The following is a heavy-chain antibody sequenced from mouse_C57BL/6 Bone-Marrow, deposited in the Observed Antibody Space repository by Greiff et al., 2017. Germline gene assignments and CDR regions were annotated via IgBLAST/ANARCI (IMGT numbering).Heavy chain of an antibody. CDR2: IDPENGDT. CDR1: GFNIKDDY. CDR3: TTDYYGSSYRGYYAMDY. D-gene: IGHD1-1*01. V-gene: IGHV14-4*01. Sequence: DVQLQESGAELVRPGASVKLSCTASGFNIKDDYMHWVKQRPEQGLEWIGWIDPENGDTDYASKFQGKATITADTSSNTAYLQLSSLTSEDTAVYYCTTDYYGSSYRGYYAMDYWGQGTSVTVSS. J-gene: IGHJ4*01.